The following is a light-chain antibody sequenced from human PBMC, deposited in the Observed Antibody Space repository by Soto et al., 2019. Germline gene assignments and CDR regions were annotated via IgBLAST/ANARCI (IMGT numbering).Light chain of an antibody. CDR2: AAS. CDR3: QQYSDSVGT. J-gene: IGKJ1*01. Sequence: EIVLTQSPGTLSLSPLGRASLXCRTSQSVSSDYLAWYQQRPGQAPRLLIYAASSRATGIPDRFSGSGSGTDFTLTISRLEPEDFAVYYCQQYSDSVGTFGQGTKVDIK. V-gene: IGKV3-20*01. CDR1: QSVSSDY.